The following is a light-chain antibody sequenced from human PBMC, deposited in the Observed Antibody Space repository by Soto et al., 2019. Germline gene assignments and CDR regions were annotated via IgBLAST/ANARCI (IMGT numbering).Light chain of an antibody. CDR2: EVS. CDR1: TSDVGAYNY. Sequence: QSALTQPASVSGSPGQSITISCTGSTSDVGAYNYVSWYKHHPGQAPQLMIYEVSNRPSGVSNRFSGSKSGNTASLTISGLQADEEGDYYCSSKTSSSSPFVFGTGTKVSVL. V-gene: IGLV2-14*01. CDR3: SSKTSSSSPFV. J-gene: IGLJ1*01.